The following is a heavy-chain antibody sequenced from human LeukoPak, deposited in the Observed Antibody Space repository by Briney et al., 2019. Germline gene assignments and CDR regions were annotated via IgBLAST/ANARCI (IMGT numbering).Heavy chain of an antibody. D-gene: IGHD3-16*01. Sequence: ASVKVSCKASGYTFTDYYLYWVRQAPGQGLELMGWINPNSGGTNYAQKFQGRVTVTRDTSISIVYMELSRLRSEDTAVYYCARGHGWGYYYYGMDVWGQGTTVTVSS. CDR1: GYTFTDYY. J-gene: IGHJ6*02. CDR3: ARGHGWGYYYYGMDV. CDR2: INPNSGGT. V-gene: IGHV1-2*02.